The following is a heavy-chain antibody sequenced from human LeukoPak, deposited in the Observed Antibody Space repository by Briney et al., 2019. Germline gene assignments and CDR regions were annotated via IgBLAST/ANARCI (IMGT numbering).Heavy chain of an antibody. CDR3: GRDGQQVAPYTMDV. D-gene: IGHD6-13*01. V-gene: IGHV3-33*01. CDR1: GFTFSNHA. CDR2: MWPDESTR. Sequence: PGGSLRLSCTASGFTFSNHAIHWVRQAPGKGLEWLVQMWPDESTRYYADSVRGRFTVSRDNSKNMVFLEMNSLRAEDTAVYYCGRDGQQVAPYTMDVWGQGTTVTVSS. J-gene: IGHJ6*02.